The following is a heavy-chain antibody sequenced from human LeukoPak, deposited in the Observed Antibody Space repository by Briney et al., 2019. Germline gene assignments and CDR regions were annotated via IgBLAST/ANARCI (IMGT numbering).Heavy chain of an antibody. CDR2: IKQDGSEK. Sequence: GGSLRLSCAASGFTFSSYWMSWVRQAPGKGLEWVANIKQDGSEKYYVDSVKGRFTISRDNAKNSLYLQMNSLRAEDMALYYCTRGISGRINYFYYMDIWGKGTTVIVSS. D-gene: IGHD2-15*01. J-gene: IGHJ6*03. CDR1: GFTFSSYW. V-gene: IGHV3-7*03. CDR3: TRGISGRINYFYYMDI.